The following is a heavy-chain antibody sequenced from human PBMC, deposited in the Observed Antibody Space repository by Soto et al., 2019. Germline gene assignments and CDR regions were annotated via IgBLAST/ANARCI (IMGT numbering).Heavy chain of an antibody. J-gene: IGHJ4*01. V-gene: IGHV3-48*03. CDR3: ACCYFGSGTFCF. D-gene: IGHD3-10*01. Sequence: PGGSLRLSCEASGFTFSYYEMNWVRQAPGMGLEWVSYISGGDSEITYYADSVRGRFTISRDNAKNSLYLQMNSRGVEDTAVCYCACCYFGSGTFCFWGQGTLVTVSS. CDR1: GFTFSYYE. CDR2: ISGGDSEIT.